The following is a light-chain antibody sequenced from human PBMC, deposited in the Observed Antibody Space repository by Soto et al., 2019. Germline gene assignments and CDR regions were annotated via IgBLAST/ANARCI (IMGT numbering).Light chain of an antibody. J-gene: IGKJ1*01. CDR2: ATS. V-gene: IGKV1-6*01. Sequence: AIQMTQSPSSLSASVGDRVTITCRTSQGIRNDLGWYQQKPGKAPKLLIYATSSLQSGVPSRFSGSGSGTDFTLTISSLQPEDFATYYCLQDYNYPPTFGQGTKVEIK. CDR1: QGIRND. CDR3: LQDYNYPPT.